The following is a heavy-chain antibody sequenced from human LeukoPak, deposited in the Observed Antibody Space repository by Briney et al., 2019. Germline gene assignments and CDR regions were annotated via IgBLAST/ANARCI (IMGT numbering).Heavy chain of an antibody. V-gene: IGHV4-34*01. J-gene: IGHJ5*02. CDR1: GGSLSGSFSAYY. CDR3: ARGDIVVVPAAIRKPFDP. D-gene: IGHD2-2*02. Sequence: SETLSLTCAVYGGSLSGSFSAYYWSWLRQPPGKGLEWIGEIHHSGSTNYNPSLKSRVTISVDTSKNQFSLKLSSVTAADTAVYYCARGDIVVVPAAIRKPFDPWGQGTLVTVSS. CDR2: IHHSGST.